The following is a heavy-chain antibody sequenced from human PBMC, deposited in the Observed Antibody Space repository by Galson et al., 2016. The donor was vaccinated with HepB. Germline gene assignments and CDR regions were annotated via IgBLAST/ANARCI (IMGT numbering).Heavy chain of an antibody. Sequence: SLRLSCAASGFKFNIYGMSWVRQAPGKGLEWVASIGSNSDYEQYADSVRGRFTVSRDNARNSLFLQMNNLRLDDTAIYYCATYTQPLLRKLADLFDNWGQGSLVSVSS. CDR2: IGSNSDYE. D-gene: IGHD1-26*01. V-gene: IGHV3-21*01. CDR1: GFKFNIYG. CDR3: ATYTQPLLRKLADLFDN. J-gene: IGHJ4*02.